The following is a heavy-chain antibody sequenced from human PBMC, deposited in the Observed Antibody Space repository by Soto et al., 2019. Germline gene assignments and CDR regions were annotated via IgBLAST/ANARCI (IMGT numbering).Heavy chain of an antibody. CDR3: ARGEDCSSTSCLYGMDV. V-gene: IGHV6-1*01. J-gene: IGHJ6*02. CDR2: TYYRSKWYN. Sequence: SQTLSLTCAISGDSVSSNSAAWNWIRQSPSRGLEWLGRTYYRSKWYNDYAVSVKSRITINPDTSKNQFSLQLNSVTPEDTAVYYCARGEDCSSTSCLYGMDVWGQGTTVTVSS. CDR1: GDSVSSNSAA. D-gene: IGHD2-2*01.